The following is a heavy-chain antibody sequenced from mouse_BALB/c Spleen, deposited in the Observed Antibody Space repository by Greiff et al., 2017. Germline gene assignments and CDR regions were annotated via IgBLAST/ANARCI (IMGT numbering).Heavy chain of an antibody. D-gene: IGHD1-1*01. V-gene: IGHV3-8*02. J-gene: IGHJ2*01. Sequence: EVQLKESGPSLVTPSQTLSLTCSVTGVSITSGYWNWVRQFPGNKLEYMGNISYSGSTYYNPSLKSRMSITRDTSKNQNYLQLNSVPTDDTATYYCARSRVVEEYFGYWGQGTTRPVSS. CDR1: GVSITSGY. CDR3: ARSRVVEEYFGY. CDR2: ISYSGST.